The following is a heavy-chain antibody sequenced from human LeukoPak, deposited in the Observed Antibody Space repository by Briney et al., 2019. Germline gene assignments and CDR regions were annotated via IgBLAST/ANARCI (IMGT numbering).Heavy chain of an antibody. CDR3: ANRGY. Sequence: GGSLRLSCAASGFTVSSDFMSWVRQAPGKGLEWVSKIDGGGSTNYADSVKGRFTVSRDNSKNTVYLRMNSLRVEDTAMYYCANRGYWGQGTLVTVSS. CDR2: IDGGGST. CDR1: GFTVSSDF. J-gene: IGHJ4*02. V-gene: IGHV3-66*01.